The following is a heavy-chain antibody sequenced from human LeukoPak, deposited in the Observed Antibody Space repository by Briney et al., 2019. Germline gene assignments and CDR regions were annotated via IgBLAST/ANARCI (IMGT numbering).Heavy chain of an antibody. J-gene: IGHJ4*02. CDR2: INAADSDT. CDR1: GYSFSSYW. CDR3: ARLPCTGGSCSKSFDY. D-gene: IGHD2-15*01. Sequence: PGESLQISCQGSGYSFSSYWIGWVRPMPGKGLGWMGLINAADSDTRYSPSFQGQVLISVDKSISTAYLQWGNLKATDTALYYCARLPCTGGSCSKSFDYWGQGTLVTVYS. V-gene: IGHV5-51*01.